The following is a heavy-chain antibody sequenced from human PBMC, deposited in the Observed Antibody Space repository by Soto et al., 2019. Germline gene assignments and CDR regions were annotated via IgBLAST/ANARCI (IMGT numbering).Heavy chain of an antibody. V-gene: IGHV3-23*01. CDR3: AKVSYQLRMWQDY. Sequence: PGGSLRLSCATSGFTFSSYAMSWVRQAPGKGLEWISAISGSGGSTYYADSVKGRFTISRDNSKNTLYLQMNSLRAEDTAVYYCAKVSYQLRMWQDYWGQGTLVTVSS. CDR2: ISGSGGST. J-gene: IGHJ4*02. D-gene: IGHD2-2*01. CDR1: GFTFSSYA.